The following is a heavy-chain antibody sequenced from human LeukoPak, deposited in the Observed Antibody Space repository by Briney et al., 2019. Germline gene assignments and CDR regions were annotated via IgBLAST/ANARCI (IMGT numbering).Heavy chain of an antibody. Sequence: PSETLSLTCAVYGGSFSGYYWSWIRQPPGKGLEWIGEINHSGSTNYNPSLKSRVTISVDTSKNQFSLKLSSVTAADTAVYYCARGSDYYDSSYGVGYYHYYGMDVWGPGTTVTVSS. D-gene: IGHD3-22*01. J-gene: IGHJ6*02. CDR3: ARGSDYYDSSYGVGYYHYYGMDV. CDR2: INHSGST. CDR1: GGSFSGYY. V-gene: IGHV4-34*01.